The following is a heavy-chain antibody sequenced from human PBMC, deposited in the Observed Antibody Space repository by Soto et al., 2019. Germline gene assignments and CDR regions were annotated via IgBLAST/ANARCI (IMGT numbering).Heavy chain of an antibody. CDR1: GLTLSNFE. J-gene: IGHJ4*02. Sequence: GSLRLSGAAPGLTLSNFETDWVRQAPGKGLEWIAYISIGARSIHYADAVRGRLTISRDDAENSVFLQMDRLSAEDTDVYFCATRSSDYYFYWGQGALVTVSS. V-gene: IGHV3-48*03. CDR2: ISIGARSI. D-gene: IGHD3-22*01. CDR3: ATRSSDYYFY.